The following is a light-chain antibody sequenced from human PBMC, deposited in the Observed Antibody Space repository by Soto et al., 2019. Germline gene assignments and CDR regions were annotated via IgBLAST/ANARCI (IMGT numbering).Light chain of an antibody. Sequence: DIQMTQSPSSLSASVGDRVTTTCQASQDITNFLNWYQQKPGKAPKLLIYDASSLQTGVPSRFSGSGSGTDFSFTISSLQPEDSATYYCQQFDDVPYSFGQGTKVAIK. J-gene: IGKJ2*03. CDR2: DAS. CDR3: QQFDDVPYS. CDR1: QDITNF. V-gene: IGKV1-33*01.